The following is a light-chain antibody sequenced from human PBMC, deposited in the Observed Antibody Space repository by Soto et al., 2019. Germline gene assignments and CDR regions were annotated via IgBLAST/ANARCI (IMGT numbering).Light chain of an antibody. V-gene: IGKV3-11*01. J-gene: IGKJ4*01. CDR3: QQRSNRPLLWT. CDR2: DAS. CDR1: QSVSNS. Sequence: EIVLTQSPATLSLSPGERATLSCRASQSVSNSLAWYQQKPGQAPRLLIYDASNRATGIPARFSGGGSGTDFTLTISSLEPEDFAVYYCQQRSNRPLLWTFGGGTKVEIK.